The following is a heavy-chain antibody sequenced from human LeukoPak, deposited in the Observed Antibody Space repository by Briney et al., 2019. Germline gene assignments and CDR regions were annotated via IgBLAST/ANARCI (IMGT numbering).Heavy chain of an antibody. CDR3: ASTYCSSTSCYEYFQH. CDR1: GGTFSSYA. J-gene: IGHJ1*01. V-gene: IGHV1-69*01. CDR2: ITPIFGTA. Sequence: GSSVKVSCKASGGTFSSYAISWVRQAPGQGLEWMGGITPIFGTANYAQKFQGRVTITADESTSTAYMELSSLRSEDTAVYYCASTYCSSTSCYEYFQHWGQGTLVTVSS. D-gene: IGHD2-2*01.